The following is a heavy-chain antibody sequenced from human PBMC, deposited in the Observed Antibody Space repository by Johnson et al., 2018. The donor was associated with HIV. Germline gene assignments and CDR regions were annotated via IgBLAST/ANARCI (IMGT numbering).Heavy chain of an antibody. CDR1: GFTVSSNY. CDR3: ARAPPYGDYGDTFDI. Sequence: VYLVESGGGLVQPGGSLRLSCAASGFTVSSNYMSWVRQAPGKGLEWVSVIYSGGSTYYADSVKGRFTISRDNSKNTLYLEMNSPRGEDTAVYYCARAPPYGDYGDTFDIWGQGTMVSVSS. D-gene: IGHD4-17*01. V-gene: IGHV3-66*01. J-gene: IGHJ3*02. CDR2: IYSGGST.